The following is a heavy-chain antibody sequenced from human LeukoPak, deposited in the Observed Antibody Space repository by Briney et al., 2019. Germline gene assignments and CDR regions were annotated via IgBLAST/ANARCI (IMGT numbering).Heavy chain of an antibody. CDR3: ARSYYDSSGFSP. Sequence: ASVKVSCKASGGTFSSYAISWVQQAPGQGLEWMGGIIPIFGTASYAQKFQGRVTITTDESTSTAYMELSSLRSEDTAVYYCARSYYDSSGFSPWGQGTLVTVSS. V-gene: IGHV1-69*05. CDR1: GGTFSSYA. J-gene: IGHJ5*02. D-gene: IGHD3-22*01. CDR2: IIPIFGTA.